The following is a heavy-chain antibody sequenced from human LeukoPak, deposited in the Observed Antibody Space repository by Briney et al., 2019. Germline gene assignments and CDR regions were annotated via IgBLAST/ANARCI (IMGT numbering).Heavy chain of an antibody. CDR1: GGSISSGGYY. J-gene: IGHJ4*02. Sequence: PSETLSLTCTVSGGSISSGGYYWSWIRQPAGKGLEWIGRIYTSGSTDYNPSLKSRVTISFDMSKNQFSLKLSSVTAADTAVYYCARERSGSYDEHFDYWGQGTLVTVSS. CDR3: ARERSGSYDEHFDY. V-gene: IGHV4-61*02. CDR2: IYTSGST. D-gene: IGHD3-10*01.